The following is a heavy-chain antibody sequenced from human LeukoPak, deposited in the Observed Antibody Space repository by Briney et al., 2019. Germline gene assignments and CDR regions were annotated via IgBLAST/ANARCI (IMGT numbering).Heavy chain of an antibody. CDR1: GYTFTSYG. D-gene: IGHD2-2*01. V-gene: IGHV1-69*04. J-gene: IGHJ6*02. CDR3: ARAPENQLSSRYYYYGMDV. CDR2: IIPILGIA. Sequence: ASVKVSCKASGYTFTSYGISWVRQAPGQGLEWMGRIIPILGIANYAQKFQGRVTITADKSTSTAYMELSSLRSEDTAVYYRARAPENQLSSRYYYYGMDVWGQGTTVTVSS.